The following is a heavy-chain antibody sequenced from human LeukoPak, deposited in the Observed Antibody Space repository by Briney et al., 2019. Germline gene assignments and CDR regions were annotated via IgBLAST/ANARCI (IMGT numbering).Heavy chain of an antibody. D-gene: IGHD3-10*01. CDR3: ATSPTIYGSGSYSVY. CDR2: IYSGGST. CDR1: GFTVSSNY. Sequence: PGGSLRLSCAASGFTVSSNYMSWVRQAPGKGLEWVSVIYSGGSTYYADSVKGRFTISRDNSKNTLYLQMNSLRAEDTAVYYCATSPTIYGSGSYSVYWGQGTLVTVSS. J-gene: IGHJ4*02. V-gene: IGHV3-53*01.